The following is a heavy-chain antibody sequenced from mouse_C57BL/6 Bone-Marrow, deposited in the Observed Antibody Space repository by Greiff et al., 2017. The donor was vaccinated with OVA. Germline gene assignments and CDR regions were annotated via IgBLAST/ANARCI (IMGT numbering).Heavy chain of an antibody. J-gene: IGHJ3*01. V-gene: IGHV1-59*01. CDR3: ARLLMLLGNAY. CDR1: GYTFTSYW. CDR2: IDPSDSYT. Sequence: VKLQQPGAELVRPGPSVKLSCKASGYTFTSYWMHWVKQRPGQGLAWFGVIDPSDSYTNYNQQFKGKATLTVDTSSSTAYMQLSSLTSEDSAVYYCARLLMLLGNAYWGQGTLVTVSA. D-gene: IGHD2-1*01.